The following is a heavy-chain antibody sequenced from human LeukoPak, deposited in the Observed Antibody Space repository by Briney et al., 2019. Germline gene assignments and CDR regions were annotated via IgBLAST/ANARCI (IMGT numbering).Heavy chain of an antibody. CDR3: ATTDSSGLIDY. CDR2: IIPILGIA. J-gene: IGHJ4*02. D-gene: IGHD3-22*01. CDR1: GGTFSSYA. Sequence: SVKVSCKASGGTFSSYAISWVRQAPGQGLEWMGRIIPILGIANYAQKFQGRVTITADKSTSTAYMELSSLRSEDTAVYYCATTDSSGLIDYWGQGTLVTVSS. V-gene: IGHV1-69*04.